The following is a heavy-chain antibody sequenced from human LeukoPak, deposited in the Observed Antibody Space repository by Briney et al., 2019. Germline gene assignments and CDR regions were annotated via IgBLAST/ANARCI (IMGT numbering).Heavy chain of an antibody. CDR3: ARSRDSSGYYQDAFDI. Sequence: GRSLRLSCAASGFTFGSYAMHWVRQAPGKGLEWVAVISYDGSNKYYADSVKGRFTISRDNSKNTLYLQMNSLRAEDTAVYYCARSRDSSGYYQDAFDIWGQGTMVTVSS. V-gene: IGHV3-30-3*01. CDR2: ISYDGSNK. J-gene: IGHJ3*02. D-gene: IGHD3-22*01. CDR1: GFTFGSYA.